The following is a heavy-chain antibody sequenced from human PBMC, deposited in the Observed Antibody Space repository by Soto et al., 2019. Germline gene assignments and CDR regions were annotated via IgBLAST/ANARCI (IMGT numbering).Heavy chain of an antibody. CDR2: IYYSGST. CDR3: ARHCGEKSCLFGH. V-gene: IGHV4-59*08. J-gene: IGHJ4*02. CDR1: GGSINTYY. D-gene: IGHD2-15*01. Sequence: QVQLQESGPGLVKPSETLSLTCTVSGGSINTYYWSWIRQAPGKGLEWIGYIYYSGSTNYTPSLQSRVTMSVDTSKNQAAKELTSVTAADPAVYYCARHCGEKSCLFGHWGQGTLVTVSS.